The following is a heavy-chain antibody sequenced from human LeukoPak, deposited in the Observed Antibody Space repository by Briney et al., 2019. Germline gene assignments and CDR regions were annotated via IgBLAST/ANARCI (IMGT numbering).Heavy chain of an antibody. CDR3: AKEYQYSSPGHYYYYGMDV. J-gene: IGHJ6*02. D-gene: IGHD6-6*01. CDR1: GGTFSSYA. V-gene: IGHV3-30*04. CDR2: ISYDGSNK. Sequence: SCKASGGTFSSYAISWVRQAPGKGLEWVAVISYDGSNKYYADSVKGRFTISRDNSKNTLYLQMNSLRAEDTAVYYCAKEYQYSSPGHYYYYGMDVWGQGTTVTVSS.